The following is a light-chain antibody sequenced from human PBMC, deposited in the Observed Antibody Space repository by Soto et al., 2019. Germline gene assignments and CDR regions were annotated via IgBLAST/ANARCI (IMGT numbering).Light chain of an antibody. CDR3: QQYGSSPST. V-gene: IGKV3-20*01. J-gene: IGKJ5*01. CDR1: QSVSSSY. Sequence: DIVLTQSPGTLSLSPGERGTLSCRASQSVSSSYLAWYQQKPGQAPRLLIYGASSRATGIPDRFSGSGSGTDFTLTISRLEPEDFAVYYCQQYGSSPSTFGQGTRLEIK. CDR2: GAS.